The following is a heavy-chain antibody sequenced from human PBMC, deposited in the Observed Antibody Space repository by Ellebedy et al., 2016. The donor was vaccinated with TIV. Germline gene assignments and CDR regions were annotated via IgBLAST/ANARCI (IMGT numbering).Heavy chain of an antibody. CDR1: GYTFSNYF. D-gene: IGHD6-19*01. J-gene: IGHJ4*02. V-gene: IGHV1-46*04. CDR2: INPDSGST. Sequence: AASVKVSCKASGYTFSNYFMHWVRQAPGQGLEWMGIINPDSGSTTYAQKLQGRLTMTRDTSTSTVYMELSSLRSEDTAVYYGARARSSGWLHTPDYWGQGLLVTVSS. CDR3: ARARSSGWLHTPDY.